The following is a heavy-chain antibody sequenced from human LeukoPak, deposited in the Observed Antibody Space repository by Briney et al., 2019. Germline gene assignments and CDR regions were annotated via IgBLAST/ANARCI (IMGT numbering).Heavy chain of an antibody. Sequence: ETLSLTCTVSGGSISSSSYYWGWIRQPPGKGLEWVSSISSSSSYIYYADSVKGRFTISRDNAKNSLYLQMNSLRAEDTAVYYCARLHSSSWYSAPGYWGQGTLVTVSS. D-gene: IGHD6-13*01. CDR2: ISSSSSYI. V-gene: IGHV3-21*01. CDR3: ARLHSSSWYSAPGY. J-gene: IGHJ4*02. CDR1: GGSISSSS.